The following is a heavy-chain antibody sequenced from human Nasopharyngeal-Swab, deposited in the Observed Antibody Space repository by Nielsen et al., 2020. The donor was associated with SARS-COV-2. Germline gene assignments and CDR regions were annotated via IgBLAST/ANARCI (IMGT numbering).Heavy chain of an antibody. D-gene: IGHD3-3*01. Sequence: GESLKISCAASGFTFSSYAMSWVRQAPGKGLEWVSAISGSGSSTYYADSVKGRFTISRDNSKNTLYLQMNSLRAEDTAVYYCAKEPDYDFWSGYFDYWGQGTLVTVSS. CDR1: GFTFSSYA. J-gene: IGHJ4*02. CDR3: AKEPDYDFWSGYFDY. V-gene: IGHV3-23*01. CDR2: ISGSGSST.